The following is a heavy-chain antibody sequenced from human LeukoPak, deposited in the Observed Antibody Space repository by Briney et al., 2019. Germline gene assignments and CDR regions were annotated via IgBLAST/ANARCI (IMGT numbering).Heavy chain of an antibody. J-gene: IGHJ4*02. Sequence: GGSLRLSCAASGNYWMHWVRQAPGKGLVWVSHINSDGSWTSYADSVKGRFTISKDNAKNTVYLQMNNLRAEDTAVYYCVRDPSGSGFAFDSWGQGALVTVSS. CDR3: VRDPSGSGFAFDS. D-gene: IGHD1-1*01. V-gene: IGHV3-74*01. CDR1: GNYW. CDR2: INSDGSWT.